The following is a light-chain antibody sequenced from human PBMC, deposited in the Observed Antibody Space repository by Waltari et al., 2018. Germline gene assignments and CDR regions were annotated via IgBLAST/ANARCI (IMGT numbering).Light chain of an antibody. CDR1: QSVSSS. J-gene: IGKJ1*01. CDR3: QQRYNWWT. Sequence: EIVLTQSPATLSLSPGERATLSCRASQSVSSSLAWYQQKPGQTPRLLIYGASNRATGIPARFSGSASGTDFTLTIGRLELEDFAVYYCQQRYNWWTFGQGTKVEIK. V-gene: IGKV3-11*01. CDR2: GAS.